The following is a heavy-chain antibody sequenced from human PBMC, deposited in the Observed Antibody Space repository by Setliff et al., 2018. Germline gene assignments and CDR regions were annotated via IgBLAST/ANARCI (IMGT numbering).Heavy chain of an antibody. CDR3: ARGSTVVTPRHTFDI. J-gene: IGHJ3*02. CDR2: LTSDGGIT. V-gene: IGHV3-74*01. D-gene: IGHD4-17*01. CDR1: GFTFSSYW. Sequence: ETLSLSCAASGFTFSSYWMHWVRQVPGKGLVWVSRLTSDGGITSYADSVKGRFTISRDNAKNTLYLQMNSLTAEDTAVYYCARGSTVVTPRHTFDIWGQGTMVTVSS.